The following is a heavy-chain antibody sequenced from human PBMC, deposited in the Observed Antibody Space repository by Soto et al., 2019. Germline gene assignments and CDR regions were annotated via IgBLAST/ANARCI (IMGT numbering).Heavy chain of an antibody. V-gene: IGHV1-18*01. CDR2: INGYGHGA. J-gene: IGHJ4*01. CDR3: VRDLNGDFYY. Sequence: QVQLVQSGAEVRQPGASVKVSCKASGYSFTTYGMSWVRQAPGQGLEYMGWINGYGHGAKYVQRFQGRFSMTTDTSTNTVYMDLMSLTSDDTAVYYCVRDLNGDFYYWGHGTVVIVSP. CDR1: GYSFTTYG. D-gene: IGHD3-10*01.